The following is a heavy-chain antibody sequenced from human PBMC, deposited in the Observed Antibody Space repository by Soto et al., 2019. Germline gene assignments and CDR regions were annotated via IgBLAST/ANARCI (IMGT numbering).Heavy chain of an antibody. D-gene: IGHD2-2*02. CDR3: VRGRSVLYMDL. Sequence: ASVKVSCKSSGYTFTDFYIHWVRQVPGQGLEWVGWINPKNGGINYAQKFQGRVTMTRDTSVNTSYMDLSRLNFDDSAIYYCVRGRSVLYMDLWGRGTQVTVSS. J-gene: IGHJ5*02. V-gene: IGHV1-2*02. CDR2: INPKNGGI. CDR1: GYTFTDFY.